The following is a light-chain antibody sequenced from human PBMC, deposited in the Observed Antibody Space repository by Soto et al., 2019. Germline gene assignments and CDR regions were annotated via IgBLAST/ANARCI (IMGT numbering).Light chain of an antibody. Sequence: QTVVTQPPSASGTPGQRVIISCSGSNSNIGTYTVNWHQQLPGTAPKLLIYTDYQRPSGVPDRFSGSKSGTSASLAISGLQSEDEADYYCASWDDSLSGGVFGGGTKLTVL. CDR1: NSNIGTYT. CDR3: ASWDDSLSGGV. CDR2: TDY. V-gene: IGLV1-44*01. J-gene: IGLJ3*02.